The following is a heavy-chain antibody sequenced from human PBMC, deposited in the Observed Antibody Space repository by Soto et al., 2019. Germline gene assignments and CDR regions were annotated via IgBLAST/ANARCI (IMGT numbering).Heavy chain of an antibody. CDR3: ARLSRYSNSWEGYFDY. CDR2: INLNSGGT. CDR1: GYTFTGYY. D-gene: IGHD6-13*01. V-gene: IGHV1-2*04. Sequence: ASVKVSCKASGYTFTGYYMHWVRQAPGQGLEWMGWINLNSGGTNYAQRFQGWVTMTRDTSISTAYMELSRLRSDDTALYYCARLSRYSNSWEGYFDYWGQGRLVTVS. J-gene: IGHJ4*02.